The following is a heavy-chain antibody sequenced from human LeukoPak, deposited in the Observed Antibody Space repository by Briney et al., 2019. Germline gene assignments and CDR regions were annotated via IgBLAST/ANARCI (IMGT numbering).Heavy chain of an antibody. CDR3: ARQGSGYFDY. D-gene: IGHD3-22*01. Sequence: SETLSLTCTVSGGSISSSSYYWGWIRQPPGKGLEWIGTIYYNGGTYYNPSLKSRVTMSVDTFKNQFSLKLSSVTAADTAVYYCARQGSGYFDYWGQGTLVTASS. V-gene: IGHV4-39*01. J-gene: IGHJ4*02. CDR1: GGSISSSSYY. CDR2: IYYNGGT.